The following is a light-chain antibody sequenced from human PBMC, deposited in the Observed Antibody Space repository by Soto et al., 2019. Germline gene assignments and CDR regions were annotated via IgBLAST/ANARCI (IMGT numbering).Light chain of an antibody. V-gene: IGKV1-39*01. J-gene: IGKJ1*01. Sequence: DIQMTQSPSSLSASVGDRVTITCRASQSIGSYLNWYQQKPGKAPKLLIYGASSLQSGVPSRFSGSGSGTDFTLTISSLQPEDCATFYCQQYHDLFPWTFGQGTKVEI. CDR1: QSIGSY. CDR2: GAS. CDR3: QQYHDLFPWT.